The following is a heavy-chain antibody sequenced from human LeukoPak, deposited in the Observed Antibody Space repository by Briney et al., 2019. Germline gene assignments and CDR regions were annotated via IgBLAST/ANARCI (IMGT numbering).Heavy chain of an antibody. CDR3: AREDYYDSSGYQLDY. CDR2: ISYDGSNK. Sequence: GGSLRLSCAASGFTFSSYWMNWVRQAPGKGLEWVAVISYDGSNKYYADSVKGRFTISRDNSKNTLYLQMNSLRAEDTAVYYCAREDYYDSSGYQLDYWGQGTLVTVSS. V-gene: IGHV3-30*03. D-gene: IGHD3-22*01. J-gene: IGHJ4*02. CDR1: GFTFSSYW.